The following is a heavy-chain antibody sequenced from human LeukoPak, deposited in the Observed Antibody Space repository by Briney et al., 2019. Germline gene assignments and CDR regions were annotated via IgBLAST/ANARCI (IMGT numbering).Heavy chain of an antibody. J-gene: IGHJ6*02. Sequence: SETLSLTCAVYGGSFSGYYWSWFRQPPGKGLEWIGEINHSGSTNYNPSLKRPVIISVDTSKSQFSLKLSSVTAADTAVYYCARGGSSWDVWGQGTTVTVSS. CDR2: INHSGST. D-gene: IGHD6-13*01. CDR1: GGSFSGYY. CDR3: ARGGSSWDV. V-gene: IGHV4-34*01.